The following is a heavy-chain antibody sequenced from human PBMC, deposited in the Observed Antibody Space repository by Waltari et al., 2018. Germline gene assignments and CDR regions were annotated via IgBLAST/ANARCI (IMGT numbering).Heavy chain of an antibody. CDR1: RFTFNNAW. Sequence: EVQLVESGGGLVTPGGCLRLSCAASRFTFNNAWMSWVRHAAGKGLEWVGRITTKSEGGTTDYAAPVNGRFTISRDDSKNTLYVQMSSLTTEDTAVYYCTALTSRNGYNFHGYWGQGILVTVSS. CDR2: ITTKSEGGTT. CDR3: TALTSRNGYNFHGY. V-gene: IGHV3-15*01. J-gene: IGHJ4*02. D-gene: IGHD5-12*01.